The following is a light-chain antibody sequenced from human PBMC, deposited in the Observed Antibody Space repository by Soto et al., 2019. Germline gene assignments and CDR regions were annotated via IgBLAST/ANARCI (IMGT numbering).Light chain of an antibody. CDR1: QSVSSSY. V-gene: IGKV3-20*01. CDR2: GAS. Sequence: EIVLTQSPGTLSLSPGERATLSCRASQSVSSSYLAWYQQKPGQAPRLLIYGASSRATGIPDRFSGSGSGTDFTLTISRLEPEDLAVYYCHHYVSSPLPFGGGPKVEIK. CDR3: HHYVSSPLP. J-gene: IGKJ4*01.